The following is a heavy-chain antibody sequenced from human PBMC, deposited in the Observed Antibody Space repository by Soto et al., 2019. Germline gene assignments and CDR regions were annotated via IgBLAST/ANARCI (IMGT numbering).Heavy chain of an antibody. V-gene: IGHV4-59*01. Sequence: SETLSLTCTVSGGSISSYYWSWIRQPPGKGLEWIGYIYYSGSTNYNPSLKSRVTISVDTSKNQFSLKLSSVTAADTAVYYCARGNGPLLWWHGNWFDPWGQGTLVTVSS. D-gene: IGHD2-21*01. CDR1: GGSISSYY. CDR3: ARGNGPLLWWHGNWFDP. CDR2: IYYSGST. J-gene: IGHJ5*02.